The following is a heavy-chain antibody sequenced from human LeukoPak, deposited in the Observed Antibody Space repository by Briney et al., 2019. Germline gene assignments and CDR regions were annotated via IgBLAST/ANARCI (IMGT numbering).Heavy chain of an antibody. CDR3: ARADSEWLIEWGFDY. D-gene: IGHD6-19*01. CDR2: INPSGGST. V-gene: IGHV1-46*01. Sequence: ASVKVSCKASGYTFTSYYMHWVRQAPGQGLEWMGIINPSGGSTSYAQKFQGRVTMTRDMSTSTVYMKLSSLRSEDTAVYYCARADSEWLIEWGFDYWGQGTLVTVSS. J-gene: IGHJ4*02. CDR1: GYTFTSYY.